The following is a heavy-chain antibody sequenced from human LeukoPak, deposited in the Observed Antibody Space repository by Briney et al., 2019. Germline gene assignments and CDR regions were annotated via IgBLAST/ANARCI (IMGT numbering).Heavy chain of an antibody. J-gene: IGHJ3*02. Sequence: SETLSLTCTVSGGSISSYYWSWIRQPPGKGQEWIGYIYYSGSTNYNPSLKSRVTISVDTSKNQFSLKLSSVTAADTAVYYCARVGSSSWYGFAAFDIWGQGTMVTVSS. V-gene: IGHV4-59*01. D-gene: IGHD6-13*01. CDR1: GGSISSYY. CDR2: IYYSGST. CDR3: ARVGSSSWYGFAAFDI.